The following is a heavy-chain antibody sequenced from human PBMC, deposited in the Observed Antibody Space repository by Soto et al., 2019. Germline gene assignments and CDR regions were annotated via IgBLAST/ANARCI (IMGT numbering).Heavy chain of an antibody. V-gene: IGHV1-18*03. J-gene: IGHJ4*02. CDR1: GYTFRSYG. CDR2: ISAYNGDT. CDR3: ARDWSRYYDNSGLIWFY. Sequence: QIQLVQSGGEVKKPGASVKVSCKASGYTFRSYGISWVRQAPGQGLEWVGWISAYNGDTHYAPKFQDRITLTTETSTDTAYMELRCLRLDDMAVYYCARDWSRYYDNSGLIWFYWGQGSLVTVSS. D-gene: IGHD3-22*01.